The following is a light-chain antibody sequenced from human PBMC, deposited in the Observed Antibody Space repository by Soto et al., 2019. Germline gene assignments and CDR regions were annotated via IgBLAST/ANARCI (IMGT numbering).Light chain of an antibody. CDR1: QSVSTK. Sequence: EIVVTQSPGILSVSPGDRATLSCRASQSVSTKLAWYQQKPGQAPTLLIYTASTRATGIPARFTGSGSGTYFTITIKRQQSEDFAVYYCEEYSKWHHFTFGPGNRVDIK. CDR3: EEYSKWHHFT. J-gene: IGKJ3*01. CDR2: TAS. V-gene: IGKV3-15*01.